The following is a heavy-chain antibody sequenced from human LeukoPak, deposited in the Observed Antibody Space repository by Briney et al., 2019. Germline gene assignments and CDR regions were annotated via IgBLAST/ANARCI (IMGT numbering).Heavy chain of an antibody. CDR2: ISVSGGNT. Sequence: GGSLRLSCAASGFIFSNYAMSWVRQAPGKGLEWVSSISVSGGNTYYADSVKGRFTISRDNSKNTLYLQMNSLTAEDTALYYCATKQWLVRGWFDPWGQGTLVTVSS. CDR3: ATKQWLVRGWFDP. D-gene: IGHD6-19*01. CDR1: GFIFSNYA. J-gene: IGHJ5*02. V-gene: IGHV3-23*01.